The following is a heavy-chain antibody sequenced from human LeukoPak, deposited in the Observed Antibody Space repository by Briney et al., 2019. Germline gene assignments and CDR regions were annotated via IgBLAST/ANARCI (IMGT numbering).Heavy chain of an antibody. J-gene: IGHJ6*04. CDR1: GFTFSNYN. Sequence: GGSLRLSCADSGFTFSNYNMNWVRQAPGKAMEWVSSITSSGTYTFYADSVKGRFTISRDNAKNSLYLQMNSLRAEDTAVYYCARVGSDVWGKGTTVTVSS. V-gene: IGHV3-21*01. CDR3: ARVGSDV. CDR2: ITSSGTYT.